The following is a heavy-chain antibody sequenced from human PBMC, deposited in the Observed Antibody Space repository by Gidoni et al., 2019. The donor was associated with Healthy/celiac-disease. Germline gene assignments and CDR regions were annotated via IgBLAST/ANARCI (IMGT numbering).Heavy chain of an antibody. V-gene: IGHV1-69*01. Sequence: HVQLVQSGAEVQKPGSSVNVSCKASGCTFRSYAISSVRQAPGQGLEWMRGIIPIFGTANYAQKFQSRVTITANESTSTAYMGLSSLRSEDTAVYYCASPPRYDSSGSLKYWGQGTLVTVSS. J-gene: IGHJ4*02. CDR2: IIPIFGTA. D-gene: IGHD3-22*01. CDR3: ASPPRYDSSGSLKY. CDR1: GCTFRSYA.